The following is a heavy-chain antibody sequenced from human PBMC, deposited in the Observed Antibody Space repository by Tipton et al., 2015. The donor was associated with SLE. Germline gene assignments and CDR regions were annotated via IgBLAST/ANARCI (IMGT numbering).Heavy chain of an antibody. CDR2: IYHSGST. V-gene: IGHV4-38-2*01. CDR3: ARGAPRYFDY. D-gene: IGHD3-16*01. Sequence: TLSLTCAVSGYSISSGYYWGWIRQPPGKGLEWIGSIYHSGSTYYNPSLKSRVTISVDTSKNQFSLKLSSVTAADTAVYYCARGAPRYFDYWGQGTLVTVSS. CDR1: GYSISSGYY. J-gene: IGHJ4*02.